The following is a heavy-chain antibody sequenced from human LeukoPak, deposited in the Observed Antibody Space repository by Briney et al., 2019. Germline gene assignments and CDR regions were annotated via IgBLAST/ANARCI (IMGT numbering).Heavy chain of an antibody. CDR1: GFAFSNYD. J-gene: IGHJ6*02. V-gene: IGHV3-13*01. Sequence: PGGSLRLSCAASGFAFSNYDFHWVRQATGKRLEWVSGIGTTGDTYYPASVKGRFTISRENAKNSFYLQMNSLRAGDTAVYYCVRVNWLHYSGMDVWGQGTTVTVSS. CDR2: IGTTGDT. CDR3: VRVNWLHYSGMDV. D-gene: IGHD5-12*01.